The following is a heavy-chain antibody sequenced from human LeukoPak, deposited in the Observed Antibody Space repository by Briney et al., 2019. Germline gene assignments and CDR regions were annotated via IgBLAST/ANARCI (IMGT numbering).Heavy chain of an antibody. Sequence: GGSLRLSCAASGFTFSNYVMNWVRQAPGKGLEWVTFIQKDGGSKFYADSVKGRFTISRDNAKNSLYLQMNSLRAEDTAVYYCARDAGIAAALGYYGMDVWGQGTTVTVSS. CDR1: GFTFSNYV. J-gene: IGHJ6*02. CDR2: IQKDGGSK. D-gene: IGHD6-13*01. V-gene: IGHV3-30*02. CDR3: ARDAGIAAALGYYGMDV.